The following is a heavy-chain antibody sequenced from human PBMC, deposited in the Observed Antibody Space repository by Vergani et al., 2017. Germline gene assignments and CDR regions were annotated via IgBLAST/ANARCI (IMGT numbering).Heavy chain of an antibody. Sequence: EVQLVESGGGLVQPGRSLRLSCAASGFTFGDYAMHWVRQAPGKGLEWVSGISWNSGSIVYADSVKGRFTISRDNAKNSLYLQMNSLRAEDTALYYCGKGDFGVVFPKIDYWGQGTLVTVSS. CDR1: GFTFGDYA. CDR2: ISWNSGSI. D-gene: IGHD3-3*01. CDR3: GKGDFGVVFPKIDY. J-gene: IGHJ4*02. V-gene: IGHV3-9*01.